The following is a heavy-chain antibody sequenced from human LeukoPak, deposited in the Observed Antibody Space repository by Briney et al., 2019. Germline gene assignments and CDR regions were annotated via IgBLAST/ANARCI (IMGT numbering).Heavy chain of an antibody. CDR1: GGSISSSSYY. J-gene: IGHJ4*02. CDR2: IYYSGST. Sequence: SETLSLTCTVSGGSISSSSYYWGWIRQPPGKGLEWIGSIYYSGSTYYNPSLKSRVTISVDTSKNQFSLKLSSVTAADTAVYYCARDPHGPGDSPPFDYWGQGTLVTVSS. D-gene: IGHD4-17*01. V-gene: IGHV4-39*07. CDR3: ARDPHGPGDSPPFDY.